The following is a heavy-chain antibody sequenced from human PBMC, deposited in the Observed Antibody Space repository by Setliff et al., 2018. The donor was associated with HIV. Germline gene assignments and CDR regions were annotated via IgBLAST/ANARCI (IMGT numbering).Heavy chain of an antibody. CDR3: ARDIWAYGLMGS. CDR2: IYFSGHT. D-gene: IGHD4-17*01. CDR1: GGSISSSNW. Sequence: NPSETLSLTCAVSGGSISSSNWWSWVRQPPGKGLEWIGEIYFSGHTNYNPSLKSRVTLSLDNSKNQFSLKLTSVTAADTAVYYCARDIWAYGLMGSRGQGTLVTVSS. V-gene: IGHV4-4*02. J-gene: IGHJ4*02.